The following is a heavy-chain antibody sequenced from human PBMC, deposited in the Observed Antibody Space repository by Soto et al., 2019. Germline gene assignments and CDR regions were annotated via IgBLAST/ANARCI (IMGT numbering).Heavy chain of an antibody. J-gene: IGHJ6*02. D-gene: IGHD2-2*01. V-gene: IGHV1-69*12. CDR3: ASHSSLGGYCISTSYYGYYYGMDV. CDR2: IIPIFGTA. CDR1: GGTFSSYA. Sequence: QVQLVQSGAEVKKPGSSVKVSCKASGGTFSSYAISWVRQAPGQGLEWMGGIIPIFGTADYAQKFQGRVTITADESTSTAYMELSSLGPEDTAAYYCASHSSLGGYCISTSYYGYYYGMDVWGQGTTVTVSS.